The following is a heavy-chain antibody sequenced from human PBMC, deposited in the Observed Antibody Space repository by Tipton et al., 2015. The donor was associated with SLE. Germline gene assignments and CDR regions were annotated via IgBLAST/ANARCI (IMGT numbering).Heavy chain of an antibody. CDR1: GFTFSSYS. J-gene: IGHJ3*02. CDR2: ITDSGDI. D-gene: IGHD3-16*01. V-gene: IGHV3-21*03. Sequence: SLRLSCAASGFTFSSYSMTWVRQAPGKGLEWVSSITDSGDIFYADSVKGRFTISRDNAKNSLYLQMNSLRVEDTDVYYSVRDFVTMITPRGAFDICGQGTMVTVSS. CDR3: VRDFVTMITPRGAFDI.